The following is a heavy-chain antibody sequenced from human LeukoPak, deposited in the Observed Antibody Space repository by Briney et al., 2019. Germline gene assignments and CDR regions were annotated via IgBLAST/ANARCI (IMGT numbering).Heavy chain of an antibody. V-gene: IGHV4-59*01. J-gene: IGHJ4*02. CDR3: ARARIEVTATSFDY. CDR2: MSYSGSS. Sequence: SETLSLTCTVSGGSISRYYWSWIRQPPGKGLEWIGYMSYSGSSNYNPSLKSRVTMSVDTSKNQFSLKLSSVTAVDTAVYYCARARIEVTATSFDYWGQGTLVTVSS. CDR1: GGSISRYY. D-gene: IGHD6-19*01.